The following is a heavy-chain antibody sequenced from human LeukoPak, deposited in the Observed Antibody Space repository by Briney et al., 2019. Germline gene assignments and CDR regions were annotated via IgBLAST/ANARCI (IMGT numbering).Heavy chain of an antibody. Sequence: GGSLRLSCAASGFTVSSNYMTWVRQAPGKGLEWVSVIHKSAITYYADTVKGRFTISRDNSKNTLYLQRNSLRAEDTAVYYCARPLRVRGVPDYMDVWGKGTTVTISS. V-gene: IGHV3-53*01. CDR2: IHKSAIT. J-gene: IGHJ6*03. CDR1: GFTVSSNY. CDR3: ARPLRVRGVPDYMDV. D-gene: IGHD3-10*01.